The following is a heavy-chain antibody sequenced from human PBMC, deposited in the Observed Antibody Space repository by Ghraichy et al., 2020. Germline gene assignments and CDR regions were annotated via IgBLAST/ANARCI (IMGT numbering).Heavy chain of an antibody. V-gene: IGHV3-7*03. CDR2: IKEDGSET. CDR3: ARVSGDAFFDY. J-gene: IGHJ4*02. D-gene: IGHD1-26*01. CDR1: GFTFSNYW. Sequence: GESLRLSCVASGFTFSNYWMRWVRQAPGKGLEWVANIKEDGSETYYVESVRGRFTISRDNAKNSLYLQMNSLRAEDTAVYYCARVSGDAFFDYWGQGILVTVSS.